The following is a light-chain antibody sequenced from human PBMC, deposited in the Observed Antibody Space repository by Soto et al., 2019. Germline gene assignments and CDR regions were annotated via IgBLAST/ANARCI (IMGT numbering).Light chain of an antibody. J-gene: IGKJ4*01. CDR1: QSLLHSNGYNY. CDR3: QQYGSSPRT. Sequence: DIVMTQSPLSLPVTPGEPASISCRSSQSLLHSNGYNYLDWYLQKPGQSPQLLIYGASSRATGIPDRFSGSGSGTDFTLTISRLEPEDFAVYYCQQYGSSPRTFGGGTKVDIK. V-gene: IGKV2-28*01. CDR2: GAS.